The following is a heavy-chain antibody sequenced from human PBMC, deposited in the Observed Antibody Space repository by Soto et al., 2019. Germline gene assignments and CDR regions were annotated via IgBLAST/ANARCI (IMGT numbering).Heavy chain of an antibody. J-gene: IGHJ3*02. CDR2: IKQDGSEK. CDR1: GFTFSSYW. Sequence: EVQLVESGGGLVQPGGSLRLSCAASGFTFSSYWMSWVRQAPGKGLEWVANIKQDGSEKYYVDSVKGRFTISRDNAKNSLYLQMNSLSAEDTAVYYCARGGDIVVVPAAPAYAFDIWGQGTMVTVSS. D-gene: IGHD2-2*01. V-gene: IGHV3-7*01. CDR3: ARGGDIVVVPAAPAYAFDI.